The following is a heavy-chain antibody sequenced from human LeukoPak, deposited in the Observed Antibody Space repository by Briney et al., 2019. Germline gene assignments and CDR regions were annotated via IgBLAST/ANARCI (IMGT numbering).Heavy chain of an antibody. J-gene: IGHJ4*02. Sequence: GGSLRLSCAASGFTFSSYAVSWVRQAPGKGLEWVSAISGSGGSTYYADSVEGRFTISRDNPKNTLYLQMNSLRAEDTAVYYCARGDYRLDYWGQGTLVTVSS. V-gene: IGHV3-23*01. CDR2: ISGSGGST. D-gene: IGHD3-10*01. CDR1: GFTFSSYA. CDR3: ARGDYRLDY.